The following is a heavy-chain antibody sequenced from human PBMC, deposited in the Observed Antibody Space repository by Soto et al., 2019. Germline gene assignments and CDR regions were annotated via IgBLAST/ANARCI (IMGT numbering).Heavy chain of an antibody. CDR2: INPSLAST. CDR3: AREGPRDGYPKLFDY. D-gene: IGHD5-12*01. Sequence: ASVKVSCKASGYTFTTYFMHWVRQAPGQGLEWMGIINPSLASTTYARKFQGRVTMTRDTSTATVYLEVSSLTSEDTAVYFCAREGPRDGYPKLFDYWGQGSLVIVSS. J-gene: IGHJ4*02. CDR1: GYTFTTYF. V-gene: IGHV1-46*03.